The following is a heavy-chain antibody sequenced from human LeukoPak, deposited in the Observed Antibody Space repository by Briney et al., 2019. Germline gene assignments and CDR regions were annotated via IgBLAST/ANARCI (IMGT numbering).Heavy chain of an antibody. CDR3: AGGYSYGYDYYYYMDV. Sequence: TGGSLRLSCAASGFTFSSYSMNWVRQAPGKGLEWVSSISSSSSYIYYADSVKGRFTISRDNAKNSLYLQMNSLRAEDTAVYYCAGGYSYGYDYYYYMDVWGKGTTVTVSS. J-gene: IGHJ6*03. D-gene: IGHD5-18*01. V-gene: IGHV3-21*01. CDR2: ISSSSSYI. CDR1: GFTFSSYS.